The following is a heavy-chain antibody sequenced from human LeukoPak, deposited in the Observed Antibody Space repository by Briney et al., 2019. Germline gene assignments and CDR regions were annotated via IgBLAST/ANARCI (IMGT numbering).Heavy chain of an antibody. CDR1: GFTFSSYW. CDR3: ARVDPKAPGDYS. D-gene: IGHD2-2*03. V-gene: IGHV3-74*01. Sequence: GGSLRLSCAASGFTFSSYWMHWVRQAPGKGPVWVSRINSDGSSTKYADSVKGRFTISRDNAKNTLYVQMNNLRAEDTAVYYCARVDPKAPGDYSWGRGTLVTVSS. J-gene: IGHJ4*02. CDR2: INSDGSST.